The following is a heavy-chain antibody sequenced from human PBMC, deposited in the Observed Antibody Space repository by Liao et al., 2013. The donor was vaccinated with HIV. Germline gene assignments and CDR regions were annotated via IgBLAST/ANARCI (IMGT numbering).Heavy chain of an antibody. V-gene: IGHV4-61*02. Sequence: QVQLQESGPGLVKPSQTLSLTCTVSGGSISSGSYYWSWIRQPAGKGLEWIGRIYTSGSTNYNPSLKSRVTMSVDTPKNQVSLKLSSVTAADTAVYYCARGELGYCSGGSCYDWYFGLWGRGTLVTVSS. CDR2: IYTSGST. CDR1: GGSISSGSYY. D-gene: IGHD2-15*01. CDR3: ARGELGYCSGGSCYDWYFGL. J-gene: IGHJ2*01.